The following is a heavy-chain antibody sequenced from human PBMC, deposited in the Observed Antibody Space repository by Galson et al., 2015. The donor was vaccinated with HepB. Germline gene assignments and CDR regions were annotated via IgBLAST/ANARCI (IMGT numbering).Heavy chain of an antibody. CDR1: GFTFDDYA. D-gene: IGHD5-18*01. Sequence: SLRLSCAASGFTFDDYAMHWVQQAPGKGPGWVSGISWNSSGIGYADSVKGRFTISRDNAKNSLYLQMNSLRPEDTALYYCVKDVAYSYGLGGFDYWGQGTLVTVSS. V-gene: IGHV3-9*01. J-gene: IGHJ4*02. CDR3: VKDVAYSYGLGGFDY. CDR2: ISWNSSGI.